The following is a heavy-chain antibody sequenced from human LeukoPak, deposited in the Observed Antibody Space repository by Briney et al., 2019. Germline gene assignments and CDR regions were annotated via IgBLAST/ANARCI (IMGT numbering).Heavy chain of an antibody. J-gene: IGHJ6*02. Sequence: SQTLSLTCVISGDSVSDYRIAWNWIRQSPSRGLEWLGRTYYRSTWVTEYAVSVRGRISINPDTSKNQFSLQLDSVTPEDTALYYCVRQKSDDNYYYGLDVWGQGTTVTVSS. D-gene: IGHD2-21*01. CDR2: TYYRSTWVT. CDR1: GDSVSDYRIA. CDR3: VRQKSDDNYYYGLDV. V-gene: IGHV6-1*01.